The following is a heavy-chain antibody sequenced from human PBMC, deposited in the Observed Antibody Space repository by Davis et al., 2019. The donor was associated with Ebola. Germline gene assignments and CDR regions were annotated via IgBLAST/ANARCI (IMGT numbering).Heavy chain of an antibody. Sequence: GESLKISCAASGFTFSSYWMHWVRQAPGKGLEWVSAISGSGGSTYYADSVKGRFTISRDNSKNTLYLQMNSLRAEDTAVYYCARSSIAARPGYYYGMDVWGQGTTVTVSS. CDR2: ISGSGGST. CDR3: ARSSIAARPGYYYGMDV. D-gene: IGHD6-6*01. V-gene: IGHV3-23*01. CDR1: GFTFSSYW. J-gene: IGHJ6*02.